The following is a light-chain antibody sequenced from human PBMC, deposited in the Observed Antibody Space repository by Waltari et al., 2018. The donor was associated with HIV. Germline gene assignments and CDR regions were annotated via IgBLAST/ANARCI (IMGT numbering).Light chain of an antibody. CDR1: NIGRNR. CDR2: DDV. V-gene: IGLV3-21*02. CDR3: QVWDRSYKEAV. J-gene: IGLJ2*01. Sequence: SYVLTQAPSVSVAPGEPATISCGNIGRNRVQWYRQKPGRAPLLVVLDDVDRSAGIPARFSGARSGERATLTIRGVEAGDEADDYCQVWDRSYKEAVFGGGT.